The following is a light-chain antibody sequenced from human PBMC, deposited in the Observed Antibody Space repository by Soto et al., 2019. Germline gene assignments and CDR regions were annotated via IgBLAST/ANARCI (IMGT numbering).Light chain of an antibody. CDR2: DAS. V-gene: IGKV1-5*01. CDR3: QQYNNYFWA. CDR1: QSISGW. J-gene: IGKJ1*01. Sequence: IQMTQSPSALSASVGDRVTITCRASQSISGWLAWFQQKPGKAPKLLIYDASSLESGVPSRFSGSGSGTEFTLTISSLQPDDLATYYCQQYNNYFWAFGQGTKVDI.